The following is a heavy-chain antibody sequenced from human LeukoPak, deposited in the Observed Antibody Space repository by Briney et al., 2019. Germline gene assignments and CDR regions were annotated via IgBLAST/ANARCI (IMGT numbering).Heavy chain of an antibody. V-gene: IGHV1-2*02. Sequence: ASVKVSCKASGYTFTGYYMHRVRQAPGQGLEWMGWINPNSGGTNYAQKFQGRVTMTSDTSISTAYMELSRLRSDDTAVYYCASLLWSGYYTGYWGQGTLVTVSS. J-gene: IGHJ4*02. CDR2: INPNSGGT. CDR3: ASLLWSGYYTGY. D-gene: IGHD3-3*01. CDR1: GYTFTGYY.